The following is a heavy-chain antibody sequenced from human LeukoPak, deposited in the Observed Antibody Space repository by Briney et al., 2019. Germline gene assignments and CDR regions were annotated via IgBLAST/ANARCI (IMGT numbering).Heavy chain of an antibody. V-gene: IGHV3-53*01. J-gene: IGHJ3*02. D-gene: IGHD2-2*01. CDR1: GFTVSNNY. CDR3: ARPTSSLAFDI. CDR2: IYSGGTT. Sequence: GGSLRLSCVVSGFTVSNNYMTWVRQAPGKGLEWVSVIYSGGTTYYADSVKGRFTISRDNSKNTLYLQMNSLRGEDTAVYYWARPTSSLAFDIWGQGTVVIVSS.